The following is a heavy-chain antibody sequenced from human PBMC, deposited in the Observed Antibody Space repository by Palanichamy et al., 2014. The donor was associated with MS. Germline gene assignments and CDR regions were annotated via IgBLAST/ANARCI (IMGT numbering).Heavy chain of an antibody. CDR3: ARGRNMVATAENEY. CDR1: GYSFSNYA. Sequence: QVQLEQSGSELKEPGASVKVSCKASGYSFSNYAINWVRQAPGQGLEWMGWINTNTGNPTYAQGLTGRFVFSLDTSVTTAYLQISSLKADDTAIYYCARGRNMVATAENEYWGQGTMVTVSS. J-gene: IGHJ4*02. V-gene: IGHV7-4-1*01. D-gene: IGHD5-12*01. CDR2: INTNTGNP.